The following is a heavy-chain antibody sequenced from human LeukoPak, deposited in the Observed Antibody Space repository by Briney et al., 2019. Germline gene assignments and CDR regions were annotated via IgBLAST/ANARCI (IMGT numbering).Heavy chain of an antibody. V-gene: IGHV1-2*02. Sequence: WASVKVSCKASGYTFTGYYMHWVRQAPGQGLEWMGWINPNSGGTNYAQKFQGRVTMTRDTSISTAYMELSRLRSDDTAVYYCARVSRIAAAEYAFDIWGQGTMVTVSS. CDR2: INPNSGGT. CDR1: GYTFTGYY. CDR3: ARVSRIAAAEYAFDI. J-gene: IGHJ3*02. D-gene: IGHD6-13*01.